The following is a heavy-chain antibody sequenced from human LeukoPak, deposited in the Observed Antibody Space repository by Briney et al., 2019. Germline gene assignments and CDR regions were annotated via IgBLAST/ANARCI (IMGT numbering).Heavy chain of an antibody. CDR3: ARGYYDSSGYYPGYYFDY. CDR2: IYYSGST. CDR1: GGSISSHY. V-gene: IGHV4-59*11. D-gene: IGHD3-22*01. J-gene: IGHJ4*02. Sequence: PSETLSLTCTVSGGSISSHYWRWIRQPPGKGLEWIGYIYYSGSTNYNPSLKSRVTISVDTSKNQFSLKLSSVTAADTAVYYCARGYYDSSGYYPGYYFDYWGQGTLVTVSS.